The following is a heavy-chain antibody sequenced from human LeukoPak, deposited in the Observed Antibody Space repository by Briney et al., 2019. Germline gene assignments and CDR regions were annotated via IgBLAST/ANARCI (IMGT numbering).Heavy chain of an antibody. CDR1: GFTFSSYA. CDR3: AKGGLSGPDAFDI. V-gene: IGHV3-23*01. Sequence: PGRSLRLSCAASGFTFSSYAMSWVRQAPGKGLEWVSAISGSGGSTYYADSVKGRFTISRDNSKNTLYLQMNSLRAEDTAVYYCAKGGLSGPDAFDIWGQGTMVTVSS. J-gene: IGHJ3*02. CDR2: ISGSGGST. D-gene: IGHD7-27*01.